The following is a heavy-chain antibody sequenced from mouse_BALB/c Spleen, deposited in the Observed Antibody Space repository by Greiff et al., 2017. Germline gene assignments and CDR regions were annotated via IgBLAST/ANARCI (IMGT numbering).Heavy chain of an antibody. D-gene: IGHD2-10*02. J-gene: IGHJ3*01. CDR2: IDPETGGT. Sequence: QVHVKQSGAELVRPGASVTLSCKASGYTFTDYEMHWVKQTPVHGLEWIGAIDPETGGTAYNQKFKGKATLTADKSSSTAYMELRSLTSEDSAVYYCTRKEYGNYEAWFAYWGQGTLVTVSA. V-gene: IGHV1-15*01. CDR1: GYTFTDYE. CDR3: TRKEYGNYEAWFAY.